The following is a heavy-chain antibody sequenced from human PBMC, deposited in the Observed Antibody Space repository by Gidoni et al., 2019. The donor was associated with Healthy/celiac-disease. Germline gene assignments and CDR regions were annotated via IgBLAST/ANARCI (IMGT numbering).Heavy chain of an antibody. CDR3: ARGLLGGYDLDNYYYYGMDV. D-gene: IGHD5-12*01. J-gene: IGHJ6*02. V-gene: IGHV4-59*01. Sequence: QVQLQESGPGLVKPSETLSLTCTVSGGSISSYYWSWIRQPPGKGLEWIGYIYYSGSTNYNPSLKSRVTISVDTSKNQFSLKLSSVTAADTAVYYCARGLLGGYDLDNYYYYGMDVWGQGTTVTVSS. CDR1: GGSISSYY. CDR2: IYYSGST.